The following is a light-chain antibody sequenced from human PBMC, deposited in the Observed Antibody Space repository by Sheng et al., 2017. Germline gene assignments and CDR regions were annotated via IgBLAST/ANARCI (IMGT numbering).Light chain of an antibody. V-gene: IGKV3-20*01. CDR1: QSVVNNY. CDR2: EAS. Sequence: EIVLTQSPGTLSLSPGERATLSCRASQSVVNNYLGWHQQKPGQAPRLLIYEASRRVTGIPDRFSGSGSGTDFTLTISRLEPEDFAVYYCQQYGTSPRTFGQGTKVEIK. CDR3: QQYGTSPRT. J-gene: IGKJ1*01.